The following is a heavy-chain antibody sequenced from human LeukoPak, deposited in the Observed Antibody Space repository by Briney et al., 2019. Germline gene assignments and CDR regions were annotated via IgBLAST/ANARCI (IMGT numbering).Heavy chain of an antibody. CDR3: AKEAEKD. CDR2: IKEDGSEK. D-gene: IGHD6-19*01. J-gene: IGHJ4*02. Sequence: PGGSLRLSCAGSGFSFSSYWMSWVRQAPGKGLEWVANIKEDGSEKHYADSVKGRFTISRDNAKKTLYLQMNSLRSEDTAVYYCAKEAEKDWGQGTLVTVSS. CDR1: GFSFSSYW. V-gene: IGHV3-7*01.